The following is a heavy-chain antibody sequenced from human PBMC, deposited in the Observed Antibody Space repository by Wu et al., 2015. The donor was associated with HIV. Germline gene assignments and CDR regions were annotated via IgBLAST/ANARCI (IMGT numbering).Heavy chain of an antibody. V-gene: IGHV1-69*05. D-gene: IGHD6-19*01. Sequence: QVQLVQFGAEVEKPGSSVKVICKASGDGFRGYAISWVRQAPGQGLEWMGGINPLFQTTKHAQKFQGRLRITTGESKTTAYLELNSLKSEDTAVYYCARNTDSVATSLYSLGVWGPGTTVIVSS. CDR1: GDGFRGYA. CDR2: INPLFQTT. CDR3: ARNTDSVATSLYSLGV. J-gene: IGHJ6*02.